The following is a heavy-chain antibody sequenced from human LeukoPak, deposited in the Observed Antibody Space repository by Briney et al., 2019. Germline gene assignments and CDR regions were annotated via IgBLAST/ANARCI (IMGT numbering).Heavy chain of an antibody. CDR3: ASGVGAYTAAVY. Sequence: GASVKVSCKASGGTFSCYAISRVRQAPGQGLEWMGGIIPIFGTANYAQKFQGRVTITTDESTSTAYMELSSLRSEDTAVYYCASGVGAYTAAVYWGQGTLVTVSS. V-gene: IGHV1-69*05. CDR1: GGTFSCYA. CDR2: IIPIFGTA. D-gene: IGHD1-26*01. J-gene: IGHJ4*02.